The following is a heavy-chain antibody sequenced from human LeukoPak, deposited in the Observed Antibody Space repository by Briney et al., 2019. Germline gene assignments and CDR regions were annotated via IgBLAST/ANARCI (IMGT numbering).Heavy chain of an antibody. J-gene: IGHJ3*02. CDR1: GGSISSSSYY. D-gene: IGHD3-3*01. CDR3: ARDIPYYDFWSGYFSAFDI. V-gene: IGHV4-39*07. Sequence: PSETLSLTCTVSGGSISSSSYYWGWIRQPPGKGLEWIGSIYYSGSTYYNPSLKSRVTISVDTSKNQFSLKLSSVTAADTAVYYCARDIPYYDFWSGYFSAFDIWGQGTMVTVSS. CDR2: IYYSGST.